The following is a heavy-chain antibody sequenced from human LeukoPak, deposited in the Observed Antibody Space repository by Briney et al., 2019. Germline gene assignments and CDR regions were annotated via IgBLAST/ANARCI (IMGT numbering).Heavy chain of an antibody. CDR2: ISSSRSYI. Sequence: KAGGSLRLSCAASGFTFSSYAMSWVRQAPGKGLEWVSSISSSRSYIDYADSVKGRFTISRDNAKNSLYLQMNSLRAEDTAVYYCATGGEGGYEGFDYWGQGTLVTVSS. D-gene: IGHD5-12*01. V-gene: IGHV3-21*01. J-gene: IGHJ4*02. CDR3: ATGGEGGYEGFDY. CDR1: GFTFSSYA.